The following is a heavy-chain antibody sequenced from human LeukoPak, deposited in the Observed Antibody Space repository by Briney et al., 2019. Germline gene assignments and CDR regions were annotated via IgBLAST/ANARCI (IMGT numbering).Heavy chain of an antibody. V-gene: IGHV1-18*04. J-gene: IGHJ4*02. CDR1: GYTFTSYG. D-gene: IGHD4-17*01. Sequence: ASVKVSCKASGYTFTSYGISWVRQAPGQGLEWMGWISAYNGNTNYAQKLQGKVTMTTDTSTSTAYMELRSLRSDDTAVYYCARILYGDYLFDYWGQGTLVTVSS. CDR2: ISAYNGNT. CDR3: ARILYGDYLFDY.